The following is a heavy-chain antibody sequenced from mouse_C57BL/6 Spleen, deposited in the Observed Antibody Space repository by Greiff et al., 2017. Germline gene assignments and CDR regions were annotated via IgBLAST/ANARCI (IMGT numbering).Heavy chain of an antibody. J-gene: IGHJ1*03. CDR3: ARGGPYWYFDV. CDR1: GYTFTSYW. Sequence: VQLQQPGAELVKPGASVKLSCKASGYTFTSYWMHWVKQRPGQGLEWIGMIHPNSGSTNYNEKFKSKATLTVDKSSSTAYMKLSSLTSEDSAVYYCARGGPYWYFDVWGTGTTVTVSS. CDR2: IHPNSGST. V-gene: IGHV1-64*01.